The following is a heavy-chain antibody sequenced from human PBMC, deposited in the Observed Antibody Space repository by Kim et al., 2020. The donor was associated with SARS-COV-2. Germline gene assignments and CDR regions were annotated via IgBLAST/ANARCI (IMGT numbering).Heavy chain of an antibody. Sequence: GGSLRLSCAASGFTFSDYYMSWIRQAPGKGLEWVSYISSSGSTIYYADSVKGRFTISRDNAKNSLYLQMNSLRAEDTAVYYCARDEKTPLTYYYDSSRFWYFDLWGRGTLVTVSS. V-gene: IGHV3-11*01. CDR2: ISSSGSTI. CDR1: GFTFSDYY. J-gene: IGHJ2*01. CDR3: ARDEKTPLTYYYDSSRFWYFDL. D-gene: IGHD3-22*01.